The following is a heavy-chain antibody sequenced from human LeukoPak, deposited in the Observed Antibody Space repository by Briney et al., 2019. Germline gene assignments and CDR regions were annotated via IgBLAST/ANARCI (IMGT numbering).Heavy chain of an antibody. J-gene: IGHJ5*02. V-gene: IGHV4-39*07. CDR3: ARGLVVAATFDP. CDR1: GGSITSTTSF. D-gene: IGHD2-15*01. CDR2: INHSGST. Sequence: SETLSLTCTVSGGSITSTTSFWGWIRQPPGKGLEWIGEINHSGSTNYNPSLKSRVTISVDTSKNQFSLKLSSVTAADTAVYYCARGLVVAATFDPWGQGTLVTVSS.